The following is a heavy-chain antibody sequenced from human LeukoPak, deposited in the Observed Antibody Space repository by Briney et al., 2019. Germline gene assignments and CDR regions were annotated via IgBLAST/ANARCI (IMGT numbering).Heavy chain of an antibody. J-gene: IGHJ4*02. CDR3: ARDRGPTVTRYFDY. CDR2: IYDSGST. CDR1: GGSVNSGSYY. V-gene: IGHV4-61*01. D-gene: IGHD4-17*01. Sequence: SETLSLTCTVSGGSVNSGSYYWTWIRQPPGKGLEWIGYIYDSGSTNYNPSLKSRVTMSVDTSKNQFSLKLSSVTAADTAVYYCARDRGPTVTRYFDYWGQGTLVTVSS.